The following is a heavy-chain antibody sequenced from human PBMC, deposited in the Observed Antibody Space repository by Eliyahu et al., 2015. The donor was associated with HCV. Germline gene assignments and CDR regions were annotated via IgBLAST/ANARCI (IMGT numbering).Heavy chain of an antibody. V-gene: IGHV3-74*01. CDR1: GFIFSDHW. Sequence: EVHLVESGGALVQPGGSLRLSCEASGFIFSDHWMHWVRQTPGKAPVWVSRINTDGTIITYADPVKGRFTISRDNVKNTLFLEXNSLRVDDTAVYYCARPYYDFWSGPDCWGQGTLVTVSS. CDR3: ARPYYDFWSGPDC. J-gene: IGHJ4*02. D-gene: IGHD3-3*01. CDR2: INTDGTII.